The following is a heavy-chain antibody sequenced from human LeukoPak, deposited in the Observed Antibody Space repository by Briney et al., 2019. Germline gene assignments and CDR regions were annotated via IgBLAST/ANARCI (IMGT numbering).Heavy chain of an antibody. D-gene: IGHD3-16*02. Sequence: ASVKVSCKVSGYTLTELSMHWVRQAPGKGLEWMGGFDPEDGETIYAQKFQGRVTMTEDTSTDTAYMELSSLRSEDTAVYYCATVGYDYVWGSYRTDEYYFDYWGQGTLVTVSS. V-gene: IGHV1-24*01. CDR2: FDPEDGET. J-gene: IGHJ4*02. CDR3: ATVGYDYVWGSYRTDEYYFDY. CDR1: GYTLTELS.